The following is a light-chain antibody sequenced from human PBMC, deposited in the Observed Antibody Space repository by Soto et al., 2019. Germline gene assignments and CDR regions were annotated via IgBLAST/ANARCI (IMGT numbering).Light chain of an antibody. V-gene: IGLV2-14*01. Sequence: QSVLTQPASVSGSPGQSITISCTGTSSDFDIYKYVSWYQQHPGKAPKLMIYQVTNRPSGVSNRFSGSTSGNTASLTISGLQAEDEADYYCCSYTSSSNYVFGTGTKVTVL. J-gene: IGLJ1*01. CDR2: QVT. CDR1: SSDFDIYKY. CDR3: CSYTSSSNYV.